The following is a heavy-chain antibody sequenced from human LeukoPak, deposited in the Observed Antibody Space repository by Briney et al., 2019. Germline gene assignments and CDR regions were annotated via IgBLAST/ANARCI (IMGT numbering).Heavy chain of an antibody. V-gene: IGHV3-33*08. Sequence: GGSLRLSCAASGFPFSTYSMHWVRQAPGKGLEWVAVIWYDGSNKYYADSVKGRFTISRDNSKNTLYLQMNSLRAEDTAVYYCARDGSGDYGMDVWGQGTTVTVSS. CDR3: ARDGSGDYGMDV. CDR2: IWYDGSNK. J-gene: IGHJ6*02. D-gene: IGHD3-10*01. CDR1: GFPFSTYS.